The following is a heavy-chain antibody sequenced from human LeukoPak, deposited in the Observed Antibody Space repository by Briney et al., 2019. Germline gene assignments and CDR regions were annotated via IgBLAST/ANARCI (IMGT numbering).Heavy chain of an antibody. V-gene: IGHV4-34*01. D-gene: IGHD3-10*01. J-gene: IGHJ4*02. CDR1: GGSFSGYY. CDR2: INHSGST. Sequence: PSETLSLTCAVYGGSFSGYYWSWIRQPPGKGLEWIGEINHSGSTNYNPSLKSRVTISVDTSKNQFSLKLSSVTAADTAVYYCARGSGRRITMVRGVPTLDYWGQGTLVTASS. CDR3: ARGSGRRITMVRGVPTLDY.